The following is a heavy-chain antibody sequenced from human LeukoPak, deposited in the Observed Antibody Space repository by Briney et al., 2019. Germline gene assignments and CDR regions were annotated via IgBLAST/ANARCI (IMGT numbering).Heavy chain of an antibody. J-gene: IGHJ3*02. CDR2: IYSGGST. CDR3: ARAPPSDYAFDI. CDR1: GFTVSSNY. Sequence: GGSLRLSCAASGFTVSSNYMSWVRQAPGKGLEWVSVIYSGGSTYYADSVKGRFTISRDNSKNTLYLQMSSLRAEDTAVYYCARAPPSDYAFDIWGQGTMVTVSS. D-gene: IGHD3-10*01. V-gene: IGHV3-66*01.